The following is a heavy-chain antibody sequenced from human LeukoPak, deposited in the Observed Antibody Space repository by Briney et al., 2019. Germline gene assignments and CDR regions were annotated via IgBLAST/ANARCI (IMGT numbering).Heavy chain of an antibody. Sequence: PGRSLRLSCAASGFTFSSYGMHWVRQAPGKGLEWVVVIWYDGSNKYYADSVKGRFTISRDNSKNTLYLQMNSLRAEDTAVYYCARPPYSGSYYYDYWGQGTLVTVSS. CDR1: GFTFSSYG. V-gene: IGHV3-33*01. D-gene: IGHD1-26*01. CDR2: IWYDGSNK. J-gene: IGHJ4*02. CDR3: ARPPYSGSYYYDY.